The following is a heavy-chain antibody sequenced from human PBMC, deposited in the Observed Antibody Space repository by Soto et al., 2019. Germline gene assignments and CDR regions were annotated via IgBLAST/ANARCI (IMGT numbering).Heavy chain of an antibody. J-gene: IGHJ1*01. V-gene: IGHV3-7*01. CDR3: VSWADAADEDYFHH. Sequence: HPGGSLRLSCAAPGIRFTSSWMSWVRQAPGKGLEWVAHINQDGGQKYYVDSAKGRFTISRDNAKTSLYLQMNSLRAEDTAVFYCVSWADAADEDYFHHWGQGTLVTVSS. D-gene: IGHD3-16*01. CDR2: INQDGGQK. CDR1: GIRFTSSW.